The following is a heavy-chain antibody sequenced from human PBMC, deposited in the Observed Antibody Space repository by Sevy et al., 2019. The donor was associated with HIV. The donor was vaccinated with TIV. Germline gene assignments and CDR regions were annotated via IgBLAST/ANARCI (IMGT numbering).Heavy chain of an antibody. V-gene: IGHV3-11*01. D-gene: IGHD3-10*01. Sequence: EGSLRLSCAASGFTFSDYYMSWIRQAPGRGLEWVSYISDRGSTIYYADSVKGRYTISRDNAKKSLFLQMNSLRAEDTAVYYCVREGSLRYFDVWGRGTLVTVSS. CDR2: ISDRGSTI. J-gene: IGHJ2*01. CDR1: GFTFSDYY. CDR3: VREGSLRYFDV.